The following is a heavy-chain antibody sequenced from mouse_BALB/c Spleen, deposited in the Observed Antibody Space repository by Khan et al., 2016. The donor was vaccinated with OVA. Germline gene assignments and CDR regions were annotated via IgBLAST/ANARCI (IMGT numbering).Heavy chain of an antibody. D-gene: IGHD2-2*01. Sequence: VQLKQSGTVLARPGASVKMSCKTSGYSFTSYWMHWIKQRPGQGLEWIGAIYLGNSDANYNQKFKDKAKLTAVTSASTANMELSSLTDEDSAVYYCTRWGYWFAYWGQGTLVTVSA. CDR1: GYSFTSYW. V-gene: IGHV1-5*01. CDR3: TRWGYWFAY. CDR2: IYLGNSDA. J-gene: IGHJ3*01.